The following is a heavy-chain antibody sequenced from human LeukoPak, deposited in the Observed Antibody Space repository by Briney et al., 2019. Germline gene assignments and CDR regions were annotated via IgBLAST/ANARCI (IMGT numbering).Heavy chain of an antibody. J-gene: IGHJ4*02. D-gene: IGHD4-11*01. V-gene: IGHV3-15*01. CDR1: GFTFSNAW. CDR2: IKSKDDGGTT. CDR3: TTGLTTVTFSDD. Sequence: PGGSLRLSCAASGFTFSNAWLNWVRQAPGKGLEWVGRIKSKDDGGTTDYAAPVKGRFTISRDDSKNTLSLQMNSLKSEDTAAYYCTTGLTTVTFSDDWGQGTLVTVSS.